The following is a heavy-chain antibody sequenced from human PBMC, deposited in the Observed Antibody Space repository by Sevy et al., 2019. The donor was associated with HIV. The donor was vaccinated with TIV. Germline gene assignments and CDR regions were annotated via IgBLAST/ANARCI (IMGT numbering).Heavy chain of an antibody. D-gene: IGHD4-17*01. Sequence: ASVKVSCKASGYTFTSYGISWVRQAPGKGLEWMGSFDTEDGETLYAQKFQGRVTMTEDTSTDTAYMELSSLRSEDTAVYYCATNTDYGDSDYWGQGTLVTVSS. V-gene: IGHV1-24*01. CDR2: FDTEDGET. CDR3: ATNTDYGDSDY. J-gene: IGHJ4*02. CDR1: GYTFTSYG.